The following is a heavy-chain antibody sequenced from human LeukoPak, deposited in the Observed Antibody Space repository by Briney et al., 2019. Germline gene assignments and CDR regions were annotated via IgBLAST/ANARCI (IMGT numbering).Heavy chain of an antibody. Sequence: PGGSLRLSCAASGFTVSSNYMSWVRQAPGKGLEWVSVIYSGGSTYYADSVKGRSTISRDNSKNTLYLQMNSLRAEDTAVYYCARETYYYDSSGYGGYGMGVWGQGTTVTVSS. J-gene: IGHJ6*02. V-gene: IGHV3-53*01. CDR3: ARETYYYDSSGYGGYGMGV. CDR2: IYSGGST. D-gene: IGHD3-22*01. CDR1: GFTVSSNY.